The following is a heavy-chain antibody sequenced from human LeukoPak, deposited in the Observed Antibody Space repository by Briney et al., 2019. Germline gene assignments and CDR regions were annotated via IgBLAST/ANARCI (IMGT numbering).Heavy chain of an antibody. V-gene: IGHV3-7*01. Sequence: LPGGSLRLSCVTSGFTFTNHWMSWVRQAPGKGLEWVANIREDGGHTNYVDSVKGRFTISRDNAKNSLFLQMDGLRVDDTAVYYCARQNCTLTSCYDYYHYHMDVWGKGTAVTISS. D-gene: IGHD2-2*01. J-gene: IGHJ6*03. CDR3: ARQNCTLTSCYDYYHYHMDV. CDR2: IREDGGHT. CDR1: GFTFTNHW.